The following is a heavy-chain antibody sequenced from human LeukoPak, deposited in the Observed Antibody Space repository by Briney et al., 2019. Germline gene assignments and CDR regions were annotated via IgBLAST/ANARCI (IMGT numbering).Heavy chain of an antibody. D-gene: IGHD3-22*01. CDR1: GYTFTSYY. CDR3: ARGVTYDSSGYYPDAFDI. Sequence: ASVKVSCKASGYTFTSYYMHWVRQAPGQGLEWMGIIDPSGGSTSYAQKFQGRVTMTRDTSTSTVYMELSSLRSEDTAVYYCARGVTYDSSGYYPDAFDIWGQGTMVTVSS. J-gene: IGHJ3*02. V-gene: IGHV1-46*01. CDR2: IDPSGGST.